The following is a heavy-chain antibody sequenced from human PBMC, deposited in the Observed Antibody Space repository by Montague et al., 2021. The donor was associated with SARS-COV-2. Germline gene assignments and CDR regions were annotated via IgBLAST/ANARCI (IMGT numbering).Heavy chain of an antibody. CDR2: IYYNTGNT. D-gene: IGHD5-12*01. CDR3: ARGTGYDYYFDC. CDR1: GGSISDYY. J-gene: IGHJ4*02. V-gene: IGHV4-59*01. Sequence: SETLSLTCSVSGGSISDYYWNWIRQPPGKGLEWIGYIYYNTGNTNYNPPLQSLVTISLDTSKNQFSLNLSSVTAADTALYFCARGTGYDYYFDCWGLGTLVTVSS.